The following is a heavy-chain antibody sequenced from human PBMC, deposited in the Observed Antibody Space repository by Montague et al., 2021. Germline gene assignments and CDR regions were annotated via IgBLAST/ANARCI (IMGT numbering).Heavy chain of an antibody. J-gene: IGHJ3*01. CDR3: AKGYCGVDIYAFDV. D-gene: IGHD2-21*01. CDR2: AGNRRVSHTT. V-gene: IGHV3-72*01. CDR1: GFIFSDYY. Sequence: SLRLSCAGSGFIFSDYYLDWVRQAPGRGLAWVCRAGNRRVSHTTKYAASVRGRFIISRDDSTESLYLQMNSLKTEDTARYYCAKGYCGVDIYAFDVWGRGTMVTVSS.